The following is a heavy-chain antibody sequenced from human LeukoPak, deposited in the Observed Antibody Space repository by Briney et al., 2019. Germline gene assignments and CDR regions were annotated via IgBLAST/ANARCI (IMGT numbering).Heavy chain of an antibody. CDR2: ISTRGST. CDR3: ARGLPSYGDYVDYYFYMDV. D-gene: IGHD4-17*01. Sequence: PSETLSLTCTVSGDSISGFYWSWIRQPAGKGLQWIGRISTRGSTNYNPSLKSRVTMSVDRSTNEFSLTVRSVTAADTALYYCARGLPSYGDYVDYYFYMDVWGKGTTVTVSS. J-gene: IGHJ6*03. V-gene: IGHV4-4*07. CDR1: GDSISGFY.